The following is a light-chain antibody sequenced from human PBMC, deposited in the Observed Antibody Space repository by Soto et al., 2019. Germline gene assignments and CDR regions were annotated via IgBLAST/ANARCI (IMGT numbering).Light chain of an antibody. CDR1: QSLSIN. V-gene: IGKV3-15*01. CDR3: QQYGSSPRT. Sequence: EIVMTQSPATLSVSPGERAILSCRASQSLSINLAWYQQKPGQAPRLLIYAASNRATGVPARFSGSWSGTDFTLTISSLEPEDFAVYYCQQYGSSPRTFGQGTKVHIK. CDR2: AAS. J-gene: IGKJ1*01.